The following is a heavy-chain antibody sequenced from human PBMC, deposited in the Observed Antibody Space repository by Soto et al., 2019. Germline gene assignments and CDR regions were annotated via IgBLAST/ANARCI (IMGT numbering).Heavy chain of an antibody. CDR1: GGSISSSSYY. V-gene: IGHV4-39*01. CDR2: IYYSGST. J-gene: IGHJ6*02. CDR3: ATYIAARPPYGMDV. D-gene: IGHD6-6*01. Sequence: SETLSLTCTVSGGSISSSSYYWGWIRQPPGRGLEWIGSIYYSGSTYYNPSLKSRVTISVDTSKNQFSLKLSSVTAADTAVYYCATYIAARPPYGMDVWGQGTTVTVSS.